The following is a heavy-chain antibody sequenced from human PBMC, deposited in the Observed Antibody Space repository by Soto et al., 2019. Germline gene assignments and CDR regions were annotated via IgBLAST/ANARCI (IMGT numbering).Heavy chain of an antibody. J-gene: IGHJ4*02. CDR2: IIPIFGTA. V-gene: IGHV1-69*13. CDR1: GGTFSSYA. D-gene: IGHD2-15*01. CDR3: ARDRRDIVVVSFSQYYFDY. Sequence: GASVKVSCKASGGTFSSYAISWVRQAPGQGLEWMGGIIPIFGTANYAQKFQGRVTITADESTSTAYMELSSLRSEDTAVYYCARDRRDIVVVSFSQYYFDYWGQGTRVTVSS.